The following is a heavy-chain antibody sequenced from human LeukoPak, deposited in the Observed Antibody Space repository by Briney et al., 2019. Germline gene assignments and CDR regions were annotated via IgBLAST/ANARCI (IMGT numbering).Heavy chain of an antibody. CDR2: IYYSGST. J-gene: IGHJ5*02. CDR1: GGSISSGVYY. Sequence: PSQTLSLTCTVSGGSISSGVYYWSWIRQHPGKGLEWIGYIYYSGSTYYNPSLKSRVTISVDTSKNQFSLKLSSVTAADTAVYYCARDSAHDFWSGYYWGGWFDPWGQGTLVTVSS. D-gene: IGHD3-3*01. V-gene: IGHV4-31*03. CDR3: ARDSAHDFWSGYYWGGWFDP.